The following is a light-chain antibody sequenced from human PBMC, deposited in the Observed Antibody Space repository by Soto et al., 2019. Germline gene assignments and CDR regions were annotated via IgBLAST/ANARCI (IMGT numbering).Light chain of an antibody. CDR1: QSVSSNY. Sequence: EIVLTQSPGTLSLSPGERATLSCRSSQSVSSNYLAWYQQKPGQAPRLLIYAASTRATGIPDRFSGSGSGTDFTLTISRLEPEDFAVYSCQQYGRSPPLIFGGGTKVEIK. V-gene: IGKV3-20*01. CDR3: QQYGRSPPLI. J-gene: IGKJ4*01. CDR2: AAS.